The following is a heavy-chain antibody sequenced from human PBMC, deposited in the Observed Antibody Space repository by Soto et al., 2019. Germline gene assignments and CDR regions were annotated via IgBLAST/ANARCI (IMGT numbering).Heavy chain of an antibody. CDR3: ARDSKTQGYGMDV. Sequence: GGSLRLSCAASGFTFSSYSMNWVRQAPGKGLDWVSSIRSSRSYRHYADSVKGRFTIYRDNAKNSLYLQMNSLRAEDTAVYYCARDSKTQGYGMDVWGQGTTVTVSS. V-gene: IGHV3-21*01. CDR2: IRSSRSYR. CDR1: GFTFSSYS. J-gene: IGHJ6*02.